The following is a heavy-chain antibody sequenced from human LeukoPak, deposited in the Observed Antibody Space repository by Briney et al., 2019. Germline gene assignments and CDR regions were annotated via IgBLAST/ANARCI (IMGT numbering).Heavy chain of an antibody. J-gene: IGHJ6*02. Sequence: GSVKVSCKASGYTFTSYGISWVRQAPGQGLEWMGWIKAYNGNTNYAQKLQGRVTMTTDTSTSTAYMELRSLRSDDTAVYYCARDGQQLVHYYYYGMDVWGQGTTVTVSS. D-gene: IGHD6-13*01. CDR3: ARDGQQLVHYYYYGMDV. CDR1: GYTFTSYG. CDR2: IKAYNGNT. V-gene: IGHV1-18*01.